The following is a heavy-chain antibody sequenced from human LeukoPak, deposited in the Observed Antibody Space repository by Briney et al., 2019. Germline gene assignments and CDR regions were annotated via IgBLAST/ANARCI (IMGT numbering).Heavy chain of an antibody. J-gene: IGHJ4*02. CDR3: ARRGTGWYNFDS. V-gene: IGHV4-59*08. D-gene: IGHD6-19*01. Sequence: SETLSLTCSVSGGSMSSYHWSWIRQPPGKGLEWIGYIYYSGSANYNPSLKSRVSISVDTSKNQFSLKVGSATAADTAVYYCARRGTGWYNFDSWGQGTLVTVSS. CDR2: IYYSGSA. CDR1: GGSMSSYH.